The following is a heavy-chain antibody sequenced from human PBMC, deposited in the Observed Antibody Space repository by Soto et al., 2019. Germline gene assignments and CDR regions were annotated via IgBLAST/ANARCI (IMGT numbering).Heavy chain of an antibody. CDR2: ISYDGKKK. CDR1: GFTFSRDG. J-gene: IGHJ4*02. V-gene: IGHV3-30*03. D-gene: IGHD5-12*01. CDR3: AGGYDWVDY. Sequence: QVQLVGSGGGVVQPGRSLRLSCTASGFTFSRDGMLWVRQAPGEGLEWVSGISYDGKKKYYADSVKGRFTISRDNSKMTLFLQMDSLRIEDTAVYYCAGGYDWVDYWGQGMLVTVSS.